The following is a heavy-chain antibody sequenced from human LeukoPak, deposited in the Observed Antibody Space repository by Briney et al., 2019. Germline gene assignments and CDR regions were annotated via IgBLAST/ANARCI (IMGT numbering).Heavy chain of an antibody. V-gene: IGHV1-46*01. CDR3: ARESVSYYFDY. CDR2: INPSGGST. J-gene: IGHJ4*02. Sequence: ASVTVSCKPSGYTFTRYYMHWVRQAPGQGLEWMGIINPSGGSTSYVQKFQGRVTMTRDMSTSTVYMELSSLRSEDTAVYCCARESVSYYFDYWGQGTLVTVSS. CDR1: GYTFTRYY. D-gene: IGHD5/OR15-5a*01.